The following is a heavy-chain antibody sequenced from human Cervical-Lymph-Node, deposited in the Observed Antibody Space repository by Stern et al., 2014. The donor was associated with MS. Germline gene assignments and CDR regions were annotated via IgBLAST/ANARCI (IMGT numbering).Heavy chain of an antibody. CDR2: IGVSGGNT. CDR3: AKDGRQWPVPLYFDY. V-gene: IGHV3-23*04. CDR1: GFTFRNYA. Sequence: EVQLVESGGGLVQPGGSLRLSCVASGFTFRNYAMTWVRQAPGQGLEWVSSIGVSGGNTYYADSVKGRFTISRDNSKNTLYLQISSLRAEDTAVYYCAKDGRQWPVPLYFDYWGQGTLVTVSS. J-gene: IGHJ4*02. D-gene: IGHD6-19*01.